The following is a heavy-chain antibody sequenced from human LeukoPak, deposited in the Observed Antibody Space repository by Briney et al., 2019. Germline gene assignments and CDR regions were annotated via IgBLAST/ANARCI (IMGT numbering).Heavy chain of an antibody. V-gene: IGHV3-23*01. CDR1: GFTFSSYA. Sequence: GGSLRLSCAASGFTFSSYAMSWVRQAPGKGLEWVSAISGSGGSTYYADSVKGRFTISRDNSKNTLYLQMNSLRAEDTAVYYCAKGHYYDSSGYSDFDYWGQGTLVTVSS. CDR2: ISGSGGST. CDR3: AKGHYYDSSGYSDFDY. D-gene: IGHD3-22*01. J-gene: IGHJ4*02.